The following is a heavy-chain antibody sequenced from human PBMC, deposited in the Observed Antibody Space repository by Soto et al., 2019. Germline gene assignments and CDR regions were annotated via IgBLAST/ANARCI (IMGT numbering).Heavy chain of an antibody. CDR3: ASPPAGYYYYGMDV. V-gene: IGHV1-69*12. CDR2: IIRIFGTA. CDR1: GGTFSSYA. Sequence: QVQLVQSGAEVKKPGSSVKVSCKASGGTFSSYAISWVRQAPGQGLEWMGGIIRIFGTADYAQKFQGRVTITADESTSTAYLEMSSLRSEDTAVYYCASPPAGYYYYGMDVWGQGTTVTVSS. J-gene: IGHJ6*02.